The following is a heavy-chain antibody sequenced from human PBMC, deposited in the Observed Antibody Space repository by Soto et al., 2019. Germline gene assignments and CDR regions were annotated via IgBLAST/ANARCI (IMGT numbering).Heavy chain of an antibody. Sequence: VASVKVSCKASGYTFTSYGISWVRQAPGQGLEWMGWISAYNGNTNYAQKLQGRVTMTTDTSTSTAYMELRSLRSDDTAVYYCARNHPYCSSTSCPGPTHYMDVWGKGTTVTVSS. J-gene: IGHJ6*03. D-gene: IGHD2-2*01. CDR2: ISAYNGNT. CDR1: GYTFTSYG. CDR3: ARNHPYCSSTSCPGPTHYMDV. V-gene: IGHV1-18*01.